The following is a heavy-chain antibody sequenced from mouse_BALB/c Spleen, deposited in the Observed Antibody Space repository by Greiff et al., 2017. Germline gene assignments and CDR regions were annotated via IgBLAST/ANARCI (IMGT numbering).Heavy chain of an antibody. CDR2: IWSDGST. CDR3: ASNYGTLYAMDY. D-gene: IGHD1-1*02. V-gene: IGHV2-6-2*01. J-gene: IGHJ4*01. CDR1: GFSLTSYG. Sequence: QVQLQQSGPDLVAPSQSLSITCTVSGFSLTSYGVHWVRQPPGKGLEWLVVIWSDGSTTYNSALKSRLSISKDNSKSQVFLKMNSLQTDDTAMYYCASNYGTLYAMDYWGQGTSVTVSS.